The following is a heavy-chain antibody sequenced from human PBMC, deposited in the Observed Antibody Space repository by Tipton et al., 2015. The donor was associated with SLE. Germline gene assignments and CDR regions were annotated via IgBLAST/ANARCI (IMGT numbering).Heavy chain of an antibody. V-gene: IGHV4-38-2*01. CDR3: ARASRRGDYAN. CDR2: IFYSGSA. J-gene: IGHJ4*02. D-gene: IGHD4-17*01. CDR1: GYSVTSGYV. Sequence: TLSLTCAVSGYSVTSGYVWDWIRQPPGKGLEWIGSIFYSGSAYSDPSLKSRVTMSIDTSSNQFSLKLTSVTAADTALYYCARASRRGDYANWGQGTLVTVSS.